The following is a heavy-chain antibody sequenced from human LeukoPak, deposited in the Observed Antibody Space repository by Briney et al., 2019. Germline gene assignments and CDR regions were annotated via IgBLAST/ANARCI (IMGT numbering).Heavy chain of an antibody. CDR2: IYTSGST. J-gene: IGHJ5*02. Sequence: SETLSLTCTVSGGSIGSYYWSWIRQPPGKGLEWIGYIYTSGSTNYNPSLKSRVTISVDTSKNQFSLKLSSVTAADTAVYYCARHLGIRDCWFDPWGQGTLVTVSS. V-gene: IGHV4-4*09. D-gene: IGHD3-10*01. CDR3: ARHLGIRDCWFDP. CDR1: GGSIGSYY.